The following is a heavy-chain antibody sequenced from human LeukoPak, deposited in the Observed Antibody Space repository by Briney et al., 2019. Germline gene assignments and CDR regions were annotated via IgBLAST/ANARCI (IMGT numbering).Heavy chain of an antibody. Sequence: GGPLRLSCAASGFAFDRRGMIWVRQAPGKGLEWLSYISPTGGTINHAESVKDRFTTYRDNARSSVYLQMNSLRAEDTAIYYCARVDGPTVTTMYFDSWGQGTVVTVSS. CDR1: GFAFDRRG. D-gene: IGHD4-17*01. CDR2: ISPTGGTI. J-gene: IGHJ4*02. CDR3: ARVDGPTVTTMYFDS. V-gene: IGHV3-48*01.